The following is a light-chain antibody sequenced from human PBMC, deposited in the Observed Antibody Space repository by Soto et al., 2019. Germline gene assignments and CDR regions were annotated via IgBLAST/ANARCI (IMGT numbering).Light chain of an antibody. V-gene: IGLV2-8*01. CDR1: SSDVGGYNY. Sequence: QSALTQPPSASGSPGQSVTISCTGTSSDVGGYNYVSWYQQHPGKAPKLMIYEVSKRPSGVPDRFSGSKSGNTASLTVSGLQAEDEADYYCDSYAGSNNFGFGGGTKVTLL. CDR3: DSYAGSNNFG. J-gene: IGLJ2*01. CDR2: EVS.